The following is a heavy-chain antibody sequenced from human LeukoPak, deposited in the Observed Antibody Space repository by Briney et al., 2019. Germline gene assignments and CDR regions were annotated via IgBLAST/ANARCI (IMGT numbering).Heavy chain of an antibody. CDR2: IYTSGST. CDR1: GGSISSYY. J-gene: IGHJ4*02. Sequence: PSETLSLTCTVSGGSISSYYWSWIRQPAGKGLEWIGRIYTSGSTNYNPSLKSRVTMSVDTSKNQFSLYLNSVTAADTAVYHCARHLPYYYGSGSYREPLDYWGQGTLVTVSS. V-gene: IGHV4-4*07. CDR3: ARHLPYYYGSGSYREPLDY. D-gene: IGHD3-10*01.